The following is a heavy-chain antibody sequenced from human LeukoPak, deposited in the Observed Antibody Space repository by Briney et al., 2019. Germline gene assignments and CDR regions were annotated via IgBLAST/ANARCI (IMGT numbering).Heavy chain of an antibody. D-gene: IGHD3-16*01. CDR2: IRSDGSSN. V-gene: IGHV3-30*02. Sequence: PGGSLRLSCAASGFTFSSHGMHWVRQAPGKGLEWVTFIRSDGSSNYYGDSVKGRFTLSRDNFKNTLSLQMNSLRAEDTAVYYWGRSREWGFEYWGQGTLVTVSS. J-gene: IGHJ4*02. CDR1: GFTFSSHG. CDR3: GRSREWGFEY.